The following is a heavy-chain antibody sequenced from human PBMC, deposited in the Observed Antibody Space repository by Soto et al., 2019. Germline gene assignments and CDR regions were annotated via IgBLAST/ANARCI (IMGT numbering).Heavy chain of an antibody. CDR3: ARGYYYDSSGYYYGMDV. CDR1: GGTFSSYA. Sequence: SVKVSCKASGGTFSSYAISWVRQAPGQGLEWMGGIIPIFGTANYAQKFQGRVTITADESTSTAYMELSSLRSEDTAVYYCARGYYYDSSGYYYGMDVWGQGTTVTVSS. V-gene: IGHV1-69*13. CDR2: IIPIFGTA. D-gene: IGHD3-22*01. J-gene: IGHJ6*02.